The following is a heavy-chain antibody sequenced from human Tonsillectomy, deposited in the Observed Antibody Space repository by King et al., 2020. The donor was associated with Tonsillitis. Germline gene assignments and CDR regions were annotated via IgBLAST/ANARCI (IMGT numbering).Heavy chain of an antibody. CDR3: AGRGDDYGDYGVDY. CDR2: IYYSGST. J-gene: IGHJ4*02. Sequence: QLQESGPGLVKPSETLSLTCTVSGGSISSSSYYWGWIRQPPGKGLEWIGSIYYSGSTYYNPSLKSRVTISVDTSKNQFSLKLSSVTAADTAVYYCAGRGDDYGDYGVDYWGQGTLVTVSS. D-gene: IGHD4-17*01. V-gene: IGHV4-39*01. CDR1: GGSISSSSYY.